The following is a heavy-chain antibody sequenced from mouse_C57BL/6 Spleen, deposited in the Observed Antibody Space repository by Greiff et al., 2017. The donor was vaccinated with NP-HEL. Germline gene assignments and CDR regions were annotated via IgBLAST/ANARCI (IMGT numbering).Heavy chain of an antibody. CDR3: ARGHVLHRSRLSMDY. Sequence: VQLQQSGAELARPGASVKLSCKASGYTFTSYGISWVKQRTGQGLEWIGEIYPRSGNTYYNEKFKGRATLTADKSSSTAYMELRSLTSEDSAVYFCARGHVLHRSRLSMDYWGQGTSVTVSS. J-gene: IGHJ4*01. CDR2: IYPRSGNT. D-gene: IGHD1-1*01. CDR1: GYTFTSYG. V-gene: IGHV1-81*01.